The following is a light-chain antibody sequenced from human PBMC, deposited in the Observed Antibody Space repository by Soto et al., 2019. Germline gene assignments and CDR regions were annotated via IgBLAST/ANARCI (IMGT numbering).Light chain of an antibody. CDR2: AAS. Sequence: DIQMTQSPSSLCASVEDRVMLSCRASQSISNHLNWYQQKKGKAPKILIFAASSLQSGVPSRFSGSRYGPDFNLTISSLQTEDFATYYCQQSYSSPPTFGQGTKVDIK. J-gene: IGKJ1*01. V-gene: IGKV1-39*01. CDR3: QQSYSSPPT. CDR1: QSISNH.